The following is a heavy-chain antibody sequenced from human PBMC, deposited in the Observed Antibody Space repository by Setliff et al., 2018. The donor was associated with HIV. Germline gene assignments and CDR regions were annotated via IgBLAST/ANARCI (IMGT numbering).Heavy chain of an antibody. V-gene: IGHV4-38-2*01. CDR2: IHHSGNT. Sequence: SETLSLTCPVSGYSISSGYYWGWIRQPPGRGLEWIGAIHHSGNTYYNPSPKSRVTISEDTSKNQFSLKVNSVTAADTAMYFCARRLQFLEFLHGVGGLDVWGQGTTVTVSS. CDR1: GYSISSGYY. D-gene: IGHD3-3*01. CDR3: ARRLQFLEFLHGVGGLDV. J-gene: IGHJ6*02.